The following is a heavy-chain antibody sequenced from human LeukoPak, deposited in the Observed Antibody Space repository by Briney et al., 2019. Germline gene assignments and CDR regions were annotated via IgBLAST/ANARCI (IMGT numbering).Heavy chain of an antibody. J-gene: IGHJ6*03. CDR3: ARRVVGALGYMDV. D-gene: IGHD1-26*01. CDR2: IDSDGSST. Sequence: PGGSLRLSCAASGFTFSSYWMHWVRQAPGKGLVWVSRIDSDGSSTSYADSVKGRFTISRDNAKNTLYLQMNSLRAEDTAVYYCARRVVGALGYMDVWGKGTTVTVSS. CDR1: GFTFSSYW. V-gene: IGHV3-74*01.